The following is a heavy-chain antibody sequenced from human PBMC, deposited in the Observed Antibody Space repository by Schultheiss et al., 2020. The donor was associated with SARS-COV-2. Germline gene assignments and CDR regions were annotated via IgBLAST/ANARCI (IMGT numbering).Heavy chain of an antibody. CDR2: ISSGGVTI. CDR1: GFTFSSYW. J-gene: IGHJ4*02. CDR3: ARVSGYSYGSRIAAAGTIDY. D-gene: IGHD6-13*01. V-gene: IGHV3-48*01. Sequence: GGSLRLSCAASGFTFSSYWMTWVRQAPGKGLEWVSYISSGGVTIYYADSVKGRFTISRDNSKNTLYLQMNSLRAEDTAVYYCARVSGYSYGSRIAAAGTIDYWGQGTLVTVSS.